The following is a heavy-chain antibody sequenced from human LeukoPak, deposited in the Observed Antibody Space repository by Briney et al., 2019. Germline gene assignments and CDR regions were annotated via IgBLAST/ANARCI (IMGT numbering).Heavy chain of an antibody. CDR2: ISSNGGST. J-gene: IGHJ4*02. Sequence: GGSLRLSCAASGFTFSTYGMHWVRQAPGKGLEYVSAISSNGGSTYYADSVKGRFTISRDNSKNTLYLQMSSLRAEDTAVYYCVTHGTVVTPFDYWGQGTLVTVSS. V-gene: IGHV3-64D*09. CDR3: VTHGTVVTPFDY. CDR1: GFTFSTYG. D-gene: IGHD4-23*01.